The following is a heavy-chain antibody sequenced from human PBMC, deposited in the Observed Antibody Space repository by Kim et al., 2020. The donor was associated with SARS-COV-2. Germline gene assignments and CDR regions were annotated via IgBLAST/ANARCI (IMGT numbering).Heavy chain of an antibody. CDR2: ISWNSGSI. CDR1: GFTFDDYA. D-gene: IGHD3-10*01. Sequence: GGSLRLSCAASGFTFDDYAMHWVRQAPGKGLEWVSGISWNSGSIGYADSVKGRFTISRDNAKNSLYLQMNSLRAEDTALYYCAKDRLPMVRGEGSFDYWGQGTLVTVSS. CDR3: AKDRLPMVRGEGSFDY. V-gene: IGHV3-9*01. J-gene: IGHJ4*02.